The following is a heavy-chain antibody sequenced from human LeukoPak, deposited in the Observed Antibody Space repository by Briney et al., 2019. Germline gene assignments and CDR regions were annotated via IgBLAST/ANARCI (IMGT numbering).Heavy chain of an antibody. D-gene: IGHD3-10*01. CDR2: INTNSGGT. V-gene: IGHV1-2*02. Sequence: ASVKVSCKASGYTFTGYYMHRVRQAPGQGLEWMGWINTNSGGTNYTQKFQGRVTMTRDTSISTAYMELSRLRSDDTAVYYCARDCNGSGSYANDYWGQGTLVTVSS. J-gene: IGHJ4*02. CDR1: GYTFTGYY. CDR3: ARDCNGSGSYANDY.